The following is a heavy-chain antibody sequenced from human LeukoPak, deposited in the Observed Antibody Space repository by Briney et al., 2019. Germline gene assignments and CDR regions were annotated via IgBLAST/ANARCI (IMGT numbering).Heavy chain of an antibody. J-gene: IGHJ4*02. D-gene: IGHD3/OR15-3a*01. V-gene: IGHV4-39*01. CDR1: GGSVSSSRAF. CDR2: IYYSGNT. CDR3: ARQTGSGLFILP. Sequence: PSETLSLTCTVSGGSVSSSRAFWGWIRQPPGKGLEWIGSIYYSGNTYYNASLKSQVSISIDTSKNQFSLRLTSVTAADTAVYYCARQTGSGLFILPGGQGTLVTVSS.